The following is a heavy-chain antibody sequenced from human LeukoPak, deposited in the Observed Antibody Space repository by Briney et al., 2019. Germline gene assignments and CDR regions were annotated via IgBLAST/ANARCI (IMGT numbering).Heavy chain of an antibody. CDR1: GYSFTSYY. D-gene: IGHD2-15*01. V-gene: IGHV1-46*01. J-gene: IGHJ5*02. Sequence: GASVKVSCKASGYSFTSYYMNWVRQAPGQGLEWMGTINPSGGSTSYAQKFQGRVTMTRDTSTSTVYMELSSLRSEDTAVYYCATEIWEVVVAATTNWFDPWGQGTLVTVSS. CDR2: INPSGGST. CDR3: ATEIWEVVVAATTNWFDP.